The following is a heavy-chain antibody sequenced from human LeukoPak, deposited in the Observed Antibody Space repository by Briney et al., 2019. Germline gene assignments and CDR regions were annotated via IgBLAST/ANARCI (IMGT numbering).Heavy chain of an antibody. J-gene: IGHJ6*03. D-gene: IGHD3-3*01. CDR1: GGSISSYY. Sequence: SETLSLTCTVSGGSISSYYWSWIRQPPGKGLDWIGYIYYSGSTSYNPSLKSRVTISVDTSKNQFSLKLSSVTAADTAVYYCARRGRITIFGVVPDYMDVWGKGTTVTVSS. CDR2: IYYSGST. V-gene: IGHV4-59*12. CDR3: ARRGRITIFGVVPDYMDV.